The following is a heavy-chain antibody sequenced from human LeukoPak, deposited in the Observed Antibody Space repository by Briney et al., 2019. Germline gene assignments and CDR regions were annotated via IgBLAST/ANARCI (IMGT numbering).Heavy chain of an antibody. CDR3: ARGTIFDQDYYYYYMDV. CDR2: IKQDGSEK. Sequence: GGSLRLSCAASGFTFSSYWMSWVRQAPGKGLEWVANIKQDGSEKYYVDSVKGRFTISRDNAKNSLYLQMNSLRAEDTAVYYCARGTIFDQDYYYYYMDVWGKGTTVTVSS. CDR1: GFTFSSYW. V-gene: IGHV3-7*01. D-gene: IGHD3-3*01. J-gene: IGHJ6*03.